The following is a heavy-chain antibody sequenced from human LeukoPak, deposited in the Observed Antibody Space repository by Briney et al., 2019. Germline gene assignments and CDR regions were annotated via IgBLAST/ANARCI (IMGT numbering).Heavy chain of an antibody. CDR3: ARHRGPAGPSY. D-gene: IGHD6-6*01. Sequence: PSETLSLTCTVSGGSISSYYWSWIRQPPGKGLEWIGYIYYSGSTNYNPSLKSRVTISVDTSKNQFSLRLTSVTAADTAVYYCARHRGPAGPSYWGQGTLITVSS. CDR1: GGSISSYY. CDR2: IYYSGST. J-gene: IGHJ4*02. V-gene: IGHV4-59*08.